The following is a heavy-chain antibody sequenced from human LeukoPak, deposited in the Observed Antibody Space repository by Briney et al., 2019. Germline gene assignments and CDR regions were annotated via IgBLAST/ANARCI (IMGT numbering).Heavy chain of an antibody. CDR3: VRGAQFYGSGSYDY. D-gene: IGHD3-10*01. CDR1: GFTFSNYA. J-gene: IGHJ4*02. Sequence: GGSLRLSCAASGFTFSNYAMHWVRQAPGKGLEWVAFISYDGSNKYYADSVKGRFTISRDNSKNSLYLQMNSLRVEDTAVYYCVRGAQFYGSGSYDYWGQGTLVAVSS. V-gene: IGHV3-30*04. CDR2: ISYDGSNK.